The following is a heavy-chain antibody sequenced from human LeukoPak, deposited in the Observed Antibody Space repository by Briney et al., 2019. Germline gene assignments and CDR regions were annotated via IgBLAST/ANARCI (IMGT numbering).Heavy chain of an antibody. D-gene: IGHD6-19*01. CDR2: ISAYSGNT. CDR3: ARDVYSSGWYYYYGMDV. Sequence: ASVKVSCKASGYTFTSYGISWVRQAPGQGLEWMGWISAYSGNTNYAQKLQGRVTMTTDTSASTAYMELRSLRSDDTAVYHCARDVYSSGWYYYYGMDVWGQGTTVTVSS. J-gene: IGHJ6*02. V-gene: IGHV1-18*01. CDR1: GYTFTSYG.